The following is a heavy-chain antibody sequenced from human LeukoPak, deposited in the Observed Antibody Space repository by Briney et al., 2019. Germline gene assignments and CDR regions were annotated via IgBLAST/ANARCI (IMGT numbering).Heavy chain of an antibody. J-gene: IGHJ4*02. CDR1: GFTFSTYW. CDR2: IRPEGTTT. Sequence: GGSLRLSCAASGFTFSTYWMHWVRQAPGKGLVWVSRIRPEGTTTAYADSVKGRFTISRDNAKNTLFLQMNSLSAEDTAVYYCARDLDWILLDYWGQGTLVTVSS. V-gene: IGHV3-74*03. CDR3: ARDLDWILLDY. D-gene: IGHD3-9*01.